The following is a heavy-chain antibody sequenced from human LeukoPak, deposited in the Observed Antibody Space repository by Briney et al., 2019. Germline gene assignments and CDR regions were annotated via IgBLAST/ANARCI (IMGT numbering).Heavy chain of an antibody. CDR2: ISGSGGST. D-gene: IGHD4-11*01. V-gene: IGHV3-23*01. Sequence: GGPLRLSCAASGFTFSSYAMSWVCQAPGKGLEWVSVISGSGGSTYYRDSVKGRFTISRDNSKNTLYLQMNSLTAGDTAVYYCAKDGTTTVTFDYWGQGTLVTVSS. CDR3: AKDGTTTVTFDY. CDR1: GFTFSSYA. J-gene: IGHJ4*02.